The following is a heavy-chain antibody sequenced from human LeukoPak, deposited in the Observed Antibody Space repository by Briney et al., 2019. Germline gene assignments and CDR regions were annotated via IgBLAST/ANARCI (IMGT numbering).Heavy chain of an antibody. CDR1: GGSISSYY. J-gene: IGHJ3*02. CDR3: ARLGQPNAFDM. V-gene: IGHV4-59*08. Sequence: PSETLSLTCTVSGGSISSYYWSWIRQPPGKGLECIGYISPTGRTKYNPSLKSRVTISADTSKNQFSLKLSSVTAADTAVYFCARLGQPNAFDMWGQGTTVSVSS. D-gene: IGHD3-16*01. CDR2: ISPTGRT.